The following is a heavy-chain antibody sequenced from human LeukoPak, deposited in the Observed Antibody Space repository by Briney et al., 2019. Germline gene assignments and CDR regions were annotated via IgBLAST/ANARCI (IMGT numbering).Heavy chain of an antibody. J-gene: IGHJ4*02. Sequence: ASVKVSCKASGNTFTSYAMNWVRQAPGQGLEWLGWINTNTGNPTYAQGSTGRFVFSLDTSASTAYLQISSLKAEDTAVYYCARDGYNYGNPFDYWGQGTLVTVSS. CDR1: GNTFTSYA. D-gene: IGHD5-18*01. CDR3: ARDGYNYGNPFDY. V-gene: IGHV7-4-1*02. CDR2: INTNTGNP.